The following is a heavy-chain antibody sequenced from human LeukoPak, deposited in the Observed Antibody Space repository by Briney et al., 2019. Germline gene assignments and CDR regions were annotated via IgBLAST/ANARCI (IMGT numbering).Heavy chain of an antibody. CDR1: GGSFSGYY. D-gene: IGHD2-2*01. J-gene: IGHJ4*02. Sequence: SETLSLTCAVYGGSFSGYYWSWIRQPPGKGPEWIGEINHSGSTNYNPSLKSRVTISVDTSKNQFSLKLSSVTAADTAVYYCARRDIVVVPAAIYDYWGQGTLVTVSS. CDR3: ARRDIVVVPAAIYDY. CDR2: INHSGST. V-gene: IGHV4-34*01.